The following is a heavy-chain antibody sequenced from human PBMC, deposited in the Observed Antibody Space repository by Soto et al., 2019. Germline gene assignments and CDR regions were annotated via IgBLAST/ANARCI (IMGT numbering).Heavy chain of an antibody. CDR2: ISGSGGST. CDR1: GFTFSSYA. V-gene: IGHV3-23*01. D-gene: IGHD3-3*01. J-gene: IGHJ6*03. Sequence: GGSLRLSCAASGFTFSSYAMSWVRQAPGKGLEWVSAISGSGGSTYYADSVKGRFTISRDNSKNTLYLQMNSLRAEDTAVYYCAKDIHINYDFWSGPDYYYYYMDVWGKGTTVTVSS. CDR3: AKDIHINYDFWSGPDYYYYYMDV.